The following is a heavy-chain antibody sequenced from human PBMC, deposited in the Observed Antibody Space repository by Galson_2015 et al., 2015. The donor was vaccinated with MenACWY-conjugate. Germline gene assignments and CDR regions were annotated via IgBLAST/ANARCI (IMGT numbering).Heavy chain of an antibody. J-gene: IGHJ5*01. CDR2: INPGGSST. Sequence: SLRLSCAASGFIFNTYWMHWVHQAPGKGLVWVSRINPGGSSTTYADSVKDRFTISRDNAKNTLYLQMNSLRPEDTAVFYCAKTRGASFCLDSWGQGTLVTGSS. CDR1: GFIFNTYW. D-gene: IGHD1-26*01. V-gene: IGHV3-74*01. CDR3: AKTRGASFCLDS.